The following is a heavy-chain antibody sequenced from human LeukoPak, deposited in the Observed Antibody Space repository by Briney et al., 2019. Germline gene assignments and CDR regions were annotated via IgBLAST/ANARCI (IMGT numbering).Heavy chain of an antibody. J-gene: IGHJ4*02. CDR2: IFNSGST. CDR3: ARDRHKLVDIVAGILDY. V-gene: IGHV4-38-2*02. CDR1: GYSISSGYH. D-gene: IGHD5-12*01. Sequence: SETLSLTCTVSGYSISSGYHWGWIRQPPGKGLEWIGYIFNSGSTYYNPSLKSRVTILVDTSKNQFSLKLSSVTAADTAVYYCARDRHKLVDIVAGILDYWGQGTLVTVSS.